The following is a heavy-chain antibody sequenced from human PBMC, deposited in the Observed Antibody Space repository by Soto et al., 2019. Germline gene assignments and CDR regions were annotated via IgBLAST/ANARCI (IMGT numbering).Heavy chain of an antibody. Sequence: SETLSLTCTVSGGSISSGGYYWSWIRQHPGKGLEWIGYIYYSGSTYYTPSLKSRVTISLDTSKNQFSLKLSSVTAADTAVYYCARGDYYDSSGYQTPPHFDYWGQGTLVTVSS. CDR1: GGSISSGGYY. D-gene: IGHD3-22*01. CDR3: ARGDYYDSSGYQTPPHFDY. J-gene: IGHJ4*02. CDR2: IYYSGST. V-gene: IGHV4-31*03.